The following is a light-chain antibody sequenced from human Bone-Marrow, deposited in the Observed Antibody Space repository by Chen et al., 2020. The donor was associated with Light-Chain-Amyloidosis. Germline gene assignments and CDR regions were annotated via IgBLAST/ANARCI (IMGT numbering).Light chain of an antibody. CDR3: QVWDRSSDRPV. Sequence: SYVLNQPSSVSVAPGQTATSDCGGNNIGSTSVHWYQQTPGQAPLLVVYYDSDRPSGIPERLSDSNSWNTATLTSSRVEAGDEADYYCQVWDRSSDRPVFGGVTKLTVL. CDR1: NIGSTS. CDR2: YDS. J-gene: IGLJ3*02. V-gene: IGLV3-21*02.